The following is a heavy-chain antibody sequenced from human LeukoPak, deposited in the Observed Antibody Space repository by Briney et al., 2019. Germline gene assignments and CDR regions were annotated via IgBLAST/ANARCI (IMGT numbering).Heavy chain of an antibody. CDR2: ISYDGSNK. Sequence: GGSLRLSCAASGFTFSSYGMHWVRRAPGKGLEWVAIISYDGSNKYYADSVKGRFTISRDNSKNTLYLQMNSLRAEDTAVYYCARAVGPFDIWGQGTIVIVSS. J-gene: IGHJ3*02. V-gene: IGHV3-30*03. CDR1: GFTFSSYG. CDR3: ARAVGPFDI.